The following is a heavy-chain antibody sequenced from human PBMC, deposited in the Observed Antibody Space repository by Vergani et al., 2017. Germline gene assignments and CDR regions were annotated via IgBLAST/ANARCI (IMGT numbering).Heavy chain of an antibody. CDR3: ATERSIGFSELPPSNWFVP. V-gene: IGHV1-24*01. J-gene: IGHJ5*02. D-gene: IGHD2-15*01. Sequence: QVQLVQSGAEVKKPGASVKVSCKVSGYTLTELSMHWVRQAPGKGLEWMGGFDPEDGETIYAQKFQGRVTMTEDTSTDTAYMELSSLRSEDTAVYYCATERSIGFSELPPSNWFVPWGQGTLVTVSS. CDR1: GYTLTELS. CDR2: FDPEDGET.